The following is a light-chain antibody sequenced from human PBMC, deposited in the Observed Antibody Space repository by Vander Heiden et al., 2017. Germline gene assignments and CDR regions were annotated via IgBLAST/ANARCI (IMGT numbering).Light chain of an antibody. CDR1: QSVNSN. Sequence: EIVVTQSPATLSVSPGERATLSCRASQSVNSNLAWYQQKPGQPPRLLIYGASTRATGIPARFSGGGSGTEFTLTISSLQSEDFAVYYCQQYNNWPIYTFGQGTKLEI. V-gene: IGKV3-15*01. CDR2: GAS. J-gene: IGKJ2*01. CDR3: QQYNNWPIYT.